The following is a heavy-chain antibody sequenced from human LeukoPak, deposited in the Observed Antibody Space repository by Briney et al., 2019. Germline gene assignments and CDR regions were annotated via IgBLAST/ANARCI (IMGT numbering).Heavy chain of an antibody. Sequence: GASGKVSCKASGYTFTSYGISWVRQAPGQGREWMGGISAYNGNTNYAQKLQGRVTMTTDTSTSTAYMELRSLRSDDTAVYYCARAGGSSGWYFVGTVQGYFDYWGQGTLVTVSS. CDR2: ISAYNGNT. CDR1: GYTFTSYG. V-gene: IGHV1-18*01. D-gene: IGHD6-19*01. J-gene: IGHJ4*02. CDR3: ARAGGSSGWYFVGTVQGYFDY.